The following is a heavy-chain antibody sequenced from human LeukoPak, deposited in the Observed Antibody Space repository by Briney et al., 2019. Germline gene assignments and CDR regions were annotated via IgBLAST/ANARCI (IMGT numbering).Heavy chain of an antibody. Sequence: PGGSLRLSCAASGFTVSSNYMSWVRQAPGKGLEWVSVIYSGGSTYYADSVKGQFTISRDNSKNTLYLQMNSLRAEDTAVYYCARGLDLGYFHHWGQGTLVTVSS. CDR3: ARGLDLGYFHH. D-gene: IGHD3-16*01. V-gene: IGHV3-53*01. J-gene: IGHJ1*01. CDR2: IYSGGST. CDR1: GFTVSSNY.